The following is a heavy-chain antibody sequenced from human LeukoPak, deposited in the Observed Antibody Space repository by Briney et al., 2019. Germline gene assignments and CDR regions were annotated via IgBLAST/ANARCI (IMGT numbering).Heavy chain of an antibody. CDR3: ARAGYCSGGSCYPAHFDY. V-gene: IGHV1-2*02. CDR1: GYTFTGYY. CDR2: INPNSGGT. D-gene: IGHD2-15*01. Sequence: ASVKVSCKASGYTFTGYYMHWVRQAPGQGLEWMGWINPNSGGTNYAQKFQGRVTMTRDTSISTAYMELSRLRSDDTAVYYCARAGYCSGGSCYPAHFDYWGQGTPVTVSS. J-gene: IGHJ4*02.